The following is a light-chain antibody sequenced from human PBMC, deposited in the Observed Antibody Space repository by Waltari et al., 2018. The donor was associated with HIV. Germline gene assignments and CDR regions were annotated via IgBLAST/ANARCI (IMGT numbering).Light chain of an antibody. CDR2: GVT. V-gene: IGLV2-14*01. J-gene: IGLJ7*02. CDR3: TSYTSISPLAI. Sequence: QSALTQPASVSGSPGQSITISCNGHSSALGGYAYVSWYQQYPGKAPKLIIFGVTNRPSGVSTRFSGSKSGNMASLTISGLQAEDEADYYCTSYTSISPLAIFGGGTQVTAL. CDR1: SSALGGYAY.